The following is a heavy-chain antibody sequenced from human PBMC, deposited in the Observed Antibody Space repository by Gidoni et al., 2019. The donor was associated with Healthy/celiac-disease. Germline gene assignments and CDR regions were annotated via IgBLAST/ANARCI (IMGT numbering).Heavy chain of an antibody. CDR1: GFTFSSYW. CDR3: ARDWVSRLWYYFVY. J-gene: IGHJ4*02. CDR2: IKQDGSEK. V-gene: IGHV3-7*04. Sequence: EVQLVESGGGLVQPGGSLRLSCAASGFTFSSYWMSWVRQAPGKGLEWVANIKQDGSEKYYVDSVKGRFTISRDNAKNSLYLQMNSLRAEDTAVYYCARDWVSRLWYYFVYWGQGTLVTVSS. D-gene: IGHD5-18*01.